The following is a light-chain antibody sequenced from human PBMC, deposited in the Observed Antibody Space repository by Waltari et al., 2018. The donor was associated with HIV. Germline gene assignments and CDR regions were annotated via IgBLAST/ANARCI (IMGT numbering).Light chain of an antibody. CDR2: EVT. J-gene: IGLJ3*02. Sequence: QSALTQPPSASGSPGQSVTISCTGASRAVGGSNYYPWYQQHPGKAPKLIIFEVTKRPSGVPNRFSGSKSGNTASLTVSGLQADDEADYYCCSYAGYNDFLFGAGTKLTVL. CDR3: CSYAGYNDFL. CDR1: SRAVGGSNY. V-gene: IGLV2-8*01.